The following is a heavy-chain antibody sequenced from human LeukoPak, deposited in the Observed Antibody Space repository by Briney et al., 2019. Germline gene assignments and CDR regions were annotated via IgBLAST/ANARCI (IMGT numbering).Heavy chain of an antibody. V-gene: IGHV1-46*01. D-gene: IGHD3-22*01. Sequence: ASVKVSCKASGYTFTSYGISWVRQAPGQGLEWMGIINPSGGSTSYAQKFQGRVTMTRDTSTSTVYMELSSLRSEDTAVYYCARDSSGYYDSSGYPNWFDPWGQGTLVTVSS. J-gene: IGHJ5*02. CDR3: ARDSSGYYDSSGYPNWFDP. CDR2: INPSGGST. CDR1: GYTFTSYG.